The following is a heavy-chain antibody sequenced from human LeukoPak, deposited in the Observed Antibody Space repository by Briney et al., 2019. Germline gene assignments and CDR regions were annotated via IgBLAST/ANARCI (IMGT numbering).Heavy chain of an antibody. CDR2: ISYDGSNK. J-gene: IGHJ4*02. Sequence: GGSLRLSCAASGFTFSAYWMHWVRQAPGKGLEWVAVISYDGSNKYCADSVKGRFTISRDNSKNTLYLQMNSLRAEDTAVYYCAREGNFGVVTARFDYWGQGTLVTVSS. D-gene: IGHD3-3*01. V-gene: IGHV3-30-3*01. CDR3: AREGNFGVVTARFDY. CDR1: GFTFSAYW.